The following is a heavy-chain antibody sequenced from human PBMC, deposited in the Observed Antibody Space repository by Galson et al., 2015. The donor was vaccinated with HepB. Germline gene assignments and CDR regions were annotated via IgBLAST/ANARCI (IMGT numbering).Heavy chain of an antibody. CDR3: ARSRSGQWLRDADAFDI. CDR1: GFTFSSYG. Sequence: SLRLSCAASGFTFSSYGMHWVRQAPGKGLEWVAVIWYDGSSKYYADSVKGRFTISRDNSKNTLYLQMSSLRAEDTAVYYCARSRSGQWLRDADAFDIWGQGTMVTVSS. V-gene: IGHV3-33*08. CDR2: IWYDGSSK. D-gene: IGHD5-12*01. J-gene: IGHJ3*02.